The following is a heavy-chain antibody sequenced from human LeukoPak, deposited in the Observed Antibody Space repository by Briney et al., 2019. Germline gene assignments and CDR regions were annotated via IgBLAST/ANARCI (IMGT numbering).Heavy chain of an antibody. D-gene: IGHD2-2*02. J-gene: IGHJ4*02. Sequence: PGGSLRLSCAASGFTFGTYAMSWVRQAPGKGLEWVSGISGSGGGTYFADSVKGRFTISRDNSKNTLYLQMNSLRAEDTAVYYCARYRHLGYWGQGTLVTVSS. CDR1: GFTFGTYA. CDR2: ISGSGGGT. CDR3: ARYRHLGY. V-gene: IGHV3-23*01.